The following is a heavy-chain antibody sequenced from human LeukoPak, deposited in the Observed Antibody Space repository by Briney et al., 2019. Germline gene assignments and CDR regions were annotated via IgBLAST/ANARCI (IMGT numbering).Heavy chain of an antibody. CDR1: GYTFTGYY. D-gene: IGHD2-15*01. Sequence: ASVKVSCKASGYTFTGYYLHWVRQAPGQGLEWMGWINPNSGGTNYAQKFQGRVTMTRDTSISTAYMELSRLTSDDTAVYYCARDYGVCRGVACYGKFEYWGQGTLVTVSS. CDR2: INPNSGGT. CDR3: ARDYGVCRGVACYGKFEY. V-gene: IGHV1-2*02. J-gene: IGHJ4*02.